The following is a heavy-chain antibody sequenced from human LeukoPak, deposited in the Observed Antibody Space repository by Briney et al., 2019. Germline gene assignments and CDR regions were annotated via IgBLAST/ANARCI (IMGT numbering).Heavy chain of an antibody. J-gene: IGHJ6*03. CDR1: GYTFTGYA. CDR3: ARGRGAHYTGDYYYYYYMDV. D-gene: IGHD1-14*01. Sequence: ASVKVSCKASGYTFTGYAMNWVRQAPGQGLEWMGWINTNTGNPTYAQGFTGRFVFSLDTSVSTAYLQISSLKAEDTAVYYCARGRGAHYTGDYYYYYYMDVWGKGTTVTVSS. CDR2: INTNTGNP. V-gene: IGHV7-4-1*02.